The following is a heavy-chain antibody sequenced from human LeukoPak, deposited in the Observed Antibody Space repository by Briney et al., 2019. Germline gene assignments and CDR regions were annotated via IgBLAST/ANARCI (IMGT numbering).Heavy chain of an antibody. V-gene: IGHV4-30-4*08. CDR1: GGSISSGGYY. J-gene: IGHJ4*02. Sequence: SETLSLTCTVSGGSISSGGYYWSWIRQHPGKGLEWIGYIYYTGSTDYNPSLESRVTISVDTSKNQFSLKVRSVTAADTAVYYCARNGHFDYWGQGTLVTVSS. CDR2: IYYTGST. CDR3: ARNGHFDY.